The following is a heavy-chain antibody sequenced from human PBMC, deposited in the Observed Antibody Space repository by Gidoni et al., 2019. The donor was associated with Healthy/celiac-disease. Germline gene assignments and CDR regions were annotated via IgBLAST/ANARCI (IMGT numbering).Heavy chain of an antibody. V-gene: IGHV4-34*01. CDR3: ARRRSGRYSSGWYIDY. D-gene: IGHD6-19*01. CDR1: GGSFSCYY. Sequence: QVQLQQWGAGLLKPSETLSLTCAVYGGSFSCYYWSWIRQPPGKGLEWIGEINHSGSTNYNPSLKSLVTISVDTSKNQFSRKLSSVTAADTAVYYCARRRSGRYSSGWYIDYWGQGTLVTVSS. J-gene: IGHJ4*02. CDR2: INHSGST.